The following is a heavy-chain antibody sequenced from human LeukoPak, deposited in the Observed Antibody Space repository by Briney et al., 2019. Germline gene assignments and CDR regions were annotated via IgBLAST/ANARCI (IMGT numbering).Heavy chain of an antibody. CDR1: GFTFSGFT. Sequence: PGGSLRLSCAASGFTFSGFTMSWVRQAPGKGLEWVSVIYAGGNTYYADSVRDRFTVSRDSSKNTLYLEMNSLRADDTAVYYCATSDWGIRYDHWGQGTLVTVSS. V-gene: IGHV3-23*03. D-gene: IGHD7-27*01. J-gene: IGHJ4*02. CDR3: ATSDWGIRYDH. CDR2: IYAGGNT.